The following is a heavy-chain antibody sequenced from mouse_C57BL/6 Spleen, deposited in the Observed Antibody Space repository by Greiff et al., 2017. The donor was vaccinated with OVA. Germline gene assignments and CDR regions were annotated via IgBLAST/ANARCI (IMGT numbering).Heavy chain of an antibody. D-gene: IGHD1-1*01. Sequence: EVQVVESEGGLVQPGSSMKLSCTASGFTFSDYYMAWVRQVPEKGLEWVANINYDGSSTYYLDSLKSRFIISRDNAKNILYLQMSSLKSEDTATYYCARNYGYAMDYWGQGTSVTVSS. V-gene: IGHV5-16*01. CDR3: ARNYGYAMDY. CDR1: GFTFSDYY. CDR2: INYDGSST. J-gene: IGHJ4*01.